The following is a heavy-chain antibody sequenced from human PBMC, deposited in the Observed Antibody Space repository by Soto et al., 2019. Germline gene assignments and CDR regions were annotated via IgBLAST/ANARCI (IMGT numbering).Heavy chain of an antibody. D-gene: IGHD3-10*01. J-gene: IGHJ5*02. V-gene: IGHV4-39*01. CDR2: ISHKGDT. CDR1: GDSIRSDDSF. Sequence: QVRLLESGPEMVKPSGTLSLTCTVSGDSIRSDDSFWGWIRRPPGQGLEWVGTISHKGDTFYNPPLDSRLHMSLDASNNQFSLRLTSVTAADAGVYFCARQVRGPIPPYGWLSPVTSWGQGTQVTVSS. CDR3: ARQVRGPIPPYGWLSPVTS.